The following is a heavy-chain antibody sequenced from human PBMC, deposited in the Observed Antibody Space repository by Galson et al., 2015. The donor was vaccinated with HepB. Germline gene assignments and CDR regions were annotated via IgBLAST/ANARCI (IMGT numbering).Heavy chain of an antibody. J-gene: IGHJ4*02. D-gene: IGHD5-18*01. Sequence: SETLSLTCTVSGGSISSSSYYWGWIRQPPGKGLEWIGSIYYSGSTYYNPSLKSRVTISVDTSKNQFSLKLSSVTAADTAVYYCGYSYGYQGLYWGQGTLVTVSS. CDR3: GYSYGYQGLY. CDR2: IYYSGST. CDR1: GGSISSSSYY. V-gene: IGHV4-39*01.